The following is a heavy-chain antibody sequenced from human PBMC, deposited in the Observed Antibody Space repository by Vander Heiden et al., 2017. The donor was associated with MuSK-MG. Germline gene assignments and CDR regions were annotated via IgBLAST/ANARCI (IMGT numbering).Heavy chain of an antibody. CDR3: TRHPNAFDI. Sequence: EVQLVESGGGLVQPGGTLKLYGAHDGSTFSGLAMHWVRQASGKGLEWVGRIRSKANSYATADAASVKGRFTISRDDSKNTAYLQMNSLKTEDTAVYYCTRHPNAFDIWGQGTMVTVSS. J-gene: IGHJ3*02. CDR2: IRSKANSYAT. CDR1: GSTFSGLA. V-gene: IGHV3-73*02.